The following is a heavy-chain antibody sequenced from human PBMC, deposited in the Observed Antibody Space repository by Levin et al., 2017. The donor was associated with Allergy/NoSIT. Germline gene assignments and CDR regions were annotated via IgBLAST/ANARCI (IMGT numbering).Heavy chain of an antibody. CDR3: ARDNIGLPDAFDI. J-gene: IGHJ3*02. CDR1: GFPFDDYA. CDR2: ISWNSGSI. V-gene: IGHV3-9*01. Sequence: LSLTCAASGFPFDDYAMHWVRPAPGKGLEWVSGISWNSGSIGYADSVKGRFTISRDNAKNSLYLQMNSLRTEDTALYYCARDNIGLPDAFDIWGQGTMVIVSS. D-gene: IGHD3-10*01.